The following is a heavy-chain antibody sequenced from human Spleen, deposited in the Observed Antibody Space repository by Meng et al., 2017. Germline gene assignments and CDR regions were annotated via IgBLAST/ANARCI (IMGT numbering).Heavy chain of an antibody. D-gene: IGHD3-22*01. Sequence: SETLSLTCTVSGGSINSASYHWTWIRQPAGKGLEWIGRIFTSGSTNYNPSLKSRVTISVDTSKNQFSLKLSSVTAAVTAVYYCARVMEDYYDSSGYYLWLGFRSPHNRSYAFDIWGQGTMVTVSS. CDR1: GGSINSASYH. CDR2: IFTSGST. CDR3: ARVMEDYYDSSGYYLWLGFRSPHNRSYAFDI. J-gene: IGHJ3*02. V-gene: IGHV4-61*02.